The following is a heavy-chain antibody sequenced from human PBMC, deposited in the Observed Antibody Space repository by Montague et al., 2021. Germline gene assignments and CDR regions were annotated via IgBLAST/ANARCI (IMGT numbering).Heavy chain of an antibody. CDR2: IFHNGST. V-gene: IGHV4-4*02. D-gene: IGHD3-16*01. CDR1: GGSISSNNW. Sequence: SETLSLTCAVSGGSISSNNWWTWVRQPPGKGLEWIGEIFHNGSTTYSPSLKCRVTISMDKSKNQFSLKLTSVTAADTAVYYCAGWGLLEKYYFDYWGQGTLVTVSS. J-gene: IGHJ4*02. CDR3: AGWGLLEKYYFDY.